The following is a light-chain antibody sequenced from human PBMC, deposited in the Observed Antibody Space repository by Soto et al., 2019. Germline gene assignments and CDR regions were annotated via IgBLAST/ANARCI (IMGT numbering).Light chain of an antibody. CDR1: QDIRSW. CDR2: AAS. V-gene: IGKV1-12*01. J-gene: IGKJ5*01. CDR3: QQASSFPIT. Sequence: ITCRASQDIRSWLAWFRQIPGEAPKLLIYAASSLQSGVPSRFSGSGSGTDFTLTISSLQPEDFATYYCQQASSFPITFGQGTRLEIK.